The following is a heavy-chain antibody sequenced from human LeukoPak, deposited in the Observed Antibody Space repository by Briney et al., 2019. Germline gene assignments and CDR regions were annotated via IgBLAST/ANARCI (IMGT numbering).Heavy chain of an antibody. CDR1: GYTFTGYY. V-gene: IGHV1-2*02. D-gene: IGHD6-19*01. J-gene: IGHJ4*02. Sequence: ASVKVSCKASGYTFTGYYMHWVRQAPGQGLEWMGWINPNSGGTNYAQKFQGRVTMTRDTSISTAYMELSRLRSDDTAVYFCAKGGTATGWYQNHYWGQGTLVTVSS. CDR2: INPNSGGT. CDR3: AKGGTATGWYQNHY.